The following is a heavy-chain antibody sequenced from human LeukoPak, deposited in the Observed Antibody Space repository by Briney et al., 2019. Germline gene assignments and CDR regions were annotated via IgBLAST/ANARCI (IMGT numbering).Heavy chain of an antibody. CDR1: GYTFTGYY. Sequence: GASVKVSCKASGYTFTGYYMHWVRQAPGQGLEWMGRINPNSGGTNYAQKFQGRVTMTRGTSISTAYMELSRLRSDDTAVYYCVRGYCTNGVCSNFDSWGQGTLVTVSS. CDR3: VRGYCTNGVCSNFDS. D-gene: IGHD2-8*01. CDR2: INPNSGGT. J-gene: IGHJ4*02. V-gene: IGHV1-2*06.